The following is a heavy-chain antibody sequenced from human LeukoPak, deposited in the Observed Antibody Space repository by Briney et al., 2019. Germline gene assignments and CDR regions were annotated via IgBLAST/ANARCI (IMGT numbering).Heavy chain of an antibody. CDR2: ISWNSGSI. CDR1: GFTFDDYA. CDR3: AKDPWEQGGY. V-gene: IGHV3-9*01. D-gene: IGHD1-26*01. J-gene: IGHJ4*02. Sequence: GGSLRLSCAASGFTFDDYAMHWVRQAPGKGLEWVSGISWNSGSIGYADSVKGRFTISRDNAKNSLYLQMNSLRAEDTALYYCAKDPWEQGGYWGQGTLVTVSS.